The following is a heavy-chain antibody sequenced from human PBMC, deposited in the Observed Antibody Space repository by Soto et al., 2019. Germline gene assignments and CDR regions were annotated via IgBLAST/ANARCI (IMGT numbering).Heavy chain of an antibody. CDR2: IIPVLGVT. V-gene: IGHV1-69*02. Sequence: QVQLVQSGAEVRKPGSSVEVSCMASGSTFSSYTVNWVRQAPGQGLEWIGRIIPVLGVTHYARRFQGSVTITADRSGKTVYMELTRLTSEDTSVYYCARRRYCGVDCYIKFYNGMDVWGQGTTVTVSS. J-gene: IGHJ6*02. D-gene: IGHD2-21*02. CDR1: GSTFSSYT. CDR3: ARRRYCGVDCYIKFYNGMDV.